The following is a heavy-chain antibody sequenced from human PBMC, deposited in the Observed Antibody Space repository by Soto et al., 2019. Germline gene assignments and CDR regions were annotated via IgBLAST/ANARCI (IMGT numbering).Heavy chain of an antibody. CDR2: INPSGGST. CDR3: AKLAWGARGCNSSPGCYFDY. CDR1: GYTFTSYY. J-gene: IGHJ4*02. Sequence: ASVKVSCKASGYTFTSYYMHWVRQAPGQGLEWMGIINPSGGSTSYAQKFQGRVTMTRDTSKNTLSLQLNSLRAEDTAVYFCAKLAWGARGCNSSPGCYFDYWGQGALVTVSS. D-gene: IGHD2-15*01. V-gene: IGHV1-46*01.